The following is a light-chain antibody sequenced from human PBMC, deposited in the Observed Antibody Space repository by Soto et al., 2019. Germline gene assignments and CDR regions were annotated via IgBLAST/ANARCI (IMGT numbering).Light chain of an antibody. CDR1: QSVSSSY. V-gene: IGKV3-15*01. J-gene: IGKJ5*01. CDR3: QQYNNWPPIT. CDR2: GAS. Sequence: EIVLTQSPDTLSLSPGGRATLSCSASQSVSSSYLAWYKQKPGQAPRLLIYGASTRATGIPARFSGSGPGTEFTLTISSLQSEDFAVYYCQQYNNWPPITFGQGTRLE.